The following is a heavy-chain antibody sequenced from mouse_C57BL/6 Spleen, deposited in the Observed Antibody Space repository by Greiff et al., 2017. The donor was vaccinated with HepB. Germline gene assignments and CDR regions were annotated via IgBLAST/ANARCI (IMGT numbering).Heavy chain of an antibody. CDR2: IYPGSGST. CDR3: ARTFYDGYSFAY. J-gene: IGHJ3*01. CDR1: GYTFTSYW. D-gene: IGHD2-3*01. V-gene: IGHV1-55*01. Sequence: QVQLQQPGAELVKPGASVKMSCKASGYTFTSYWITWVKQRPGQGLEWIGDIYPGSGSTNYNEKFKSKATLTVDTCSSTAYMQLSSLTSEDSAVYYCARTFYDGYSFAYWGQGTLVTVSA.